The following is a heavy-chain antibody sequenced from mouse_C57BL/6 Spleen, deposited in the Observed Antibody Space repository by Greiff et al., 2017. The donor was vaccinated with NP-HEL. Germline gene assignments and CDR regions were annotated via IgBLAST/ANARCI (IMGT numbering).Heavy chain of an antibody. V-gene: IGHV1-72*01. CDR3: ARFITTIVAPYYYTMDY. CDR1: GYTFTSYW. D-gene: IGHD1-1*01. J-gene: IGHJ4*01. Sequence: VQLQQSGAELVKPGASVKLSCKASGYTFTSYWMHWVKQRPGRGLEWIGRIDPNSGGTKYNEKFKSKATLTGDKPSSTAYMQLSSLTSEDSAVYYCARFITTIVAPYYYTMDYWGQGTSVTVSS. CDR2: IDPNSGGT.